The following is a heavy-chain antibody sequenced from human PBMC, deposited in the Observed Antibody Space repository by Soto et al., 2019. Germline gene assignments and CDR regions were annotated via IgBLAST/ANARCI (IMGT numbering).Heavy chain of an antibody. Sequence: SETLSLTCAVSGASISSTDWWSWVRQPPGKGLEWFGEIYHSGSTYYNPSLRSRVAISVDTSQNLFSLTLTSVTAADTAVYYCAIPDAGDFHYWGQGALVTVSS. V-gene: IGHV4-4*02. CDR2: IYHSGST. CDR1: GASISSTDW. CDR3: AIPDAGDFHY. J-gene: IGHJ4*02. D-gene: IGHD2-8*01.